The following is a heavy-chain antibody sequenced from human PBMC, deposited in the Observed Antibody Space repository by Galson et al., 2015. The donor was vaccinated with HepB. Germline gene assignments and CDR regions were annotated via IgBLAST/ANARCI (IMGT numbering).Heavy chain of an antibody. J-gene: IGHJ4*02. D-gene: IGHD3-3*01. CDR3: ARDSPRESHDFWSGSLDY. CDR1: GFTFSSYG. V-gene: IGHV3-21*06. Sequence: SLRLSCAGSGFTFSSYGLNWVRQAPGKGLEWVSSISATGNYIYYLDSLRGRFTISRDNSKNSVYLHMNSLGAEDTAVYYCARDSPRESHDFWSGSLDYWGQGTLVSVSS. CDR2: ISATGNYI.